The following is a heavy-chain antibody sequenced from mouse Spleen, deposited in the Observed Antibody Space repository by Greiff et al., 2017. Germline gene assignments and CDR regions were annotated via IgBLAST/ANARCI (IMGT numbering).Heavy chain of an antibody. CDR1: GYTFTDYN. V-gene: IGHV1-22*01. D-gene: IGHD2-14*01. CDR3: AKGSYYRYLFYAMDY. Sequence: EVQLQQSGPELVKPGASVKMSCKASGYTFTDYNMHWVKQSHGKSLEWIGYINPNNGGTSYNQKFKGKATLTVNKSSSTAYMELRSLTSEDSAVYYCAKGSYYRYLFYAMDYWGQGTSVTVSS. CDR2: INPNNGGT. J-gene: IGHJ4*01.